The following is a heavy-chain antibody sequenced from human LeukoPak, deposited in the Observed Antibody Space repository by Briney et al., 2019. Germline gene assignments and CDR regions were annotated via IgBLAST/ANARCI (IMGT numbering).Heavy chain of an antibody. Sequence: GESLKISCKASGYIFTSYYVHWLRQAPGQGLEWVGLINPTGGSTTYAQNFQGRVTMTRDTSTTTVYMEVSSLRSEDTAVYYCARAGYDSSGYYSYWGQGTLVTVSS. CDR3: ARAGYDSSGYYSY. V-gene: IGHV1-46*01. CDR1: GYIFTSYY. J-gene: IGHJ4*02. D-gene: IGHD3-22*01. CDR2: INPTGGST.